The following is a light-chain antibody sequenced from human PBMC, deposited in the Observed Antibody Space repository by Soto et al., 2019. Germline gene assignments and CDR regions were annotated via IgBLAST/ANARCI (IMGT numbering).Light chain of an antibody. V-gene: IGKV3D-20*02. CDR3: HQRQRWPRT. CDR2: EAS. CDR1: QSVSSSY. Sequence: EIVLTQSPCTLSLSPGERATLSFRASQSVSSSYLAWYQQKPGQAPRLLIYEASNRAAGVPGRFSGSGSGTDFTLTITRLEPEDFAFYYCHQRQRWPRTFGQGTKVDIK. J-gene: IGKJ1*01.